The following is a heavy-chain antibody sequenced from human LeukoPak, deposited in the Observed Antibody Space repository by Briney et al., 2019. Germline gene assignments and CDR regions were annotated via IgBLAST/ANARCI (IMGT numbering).Heavy chain of an antibody. CDR3: AIDYDSSGSYFDY. CDR1: GFTFSRYT. V-gene: IGHV3-23*01. CDR2: ITGNGDTT. Sequence: QPGGSLRLSCAASGFTFSRYTMNWVRQAPGKGLEWVSLITGNGDTTHYADSVKGRFTISRDNSKNTLYLQMNSLRDEDAAVYYCAIDYDSSGSYFDYWGQGTLVTVSS. J-gene: IGHJ4*02. D-gene: IGHD3-22*01.